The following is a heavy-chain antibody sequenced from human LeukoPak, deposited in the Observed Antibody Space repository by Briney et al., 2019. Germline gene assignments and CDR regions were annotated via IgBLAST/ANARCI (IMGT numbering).Heavy chain of an antibody. V-gene: IGHV3-48*01. CDR2: ISRGSSTI. D-gene: IGHD1-1*01. Sequence: GGPLRLSCAASGITFSSDSMSWVRQAPGEGLEWISYISRGSSTIYYADSVRGRFTISRGNDKNSLYLQMDSLRAEDTAVYFCARVVTVSGRRFDHWGQGTLVTVSS. CDR1: GITFSSDS. J-gene: IGHJ4*02. CDR3: ARVVTVSGRRFDH.